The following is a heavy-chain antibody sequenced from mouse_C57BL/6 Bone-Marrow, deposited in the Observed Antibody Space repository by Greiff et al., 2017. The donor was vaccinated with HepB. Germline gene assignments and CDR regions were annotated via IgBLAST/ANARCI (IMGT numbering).Heavy chain of an antibody. Sequence: QVQLQQSGPGLVQPSQSLSITCTVSGFSLTSYGVHWVRQSPGKGLEWLGVIWSGGSTDYNAAFISRLSISKDNSKSQVFFKMNSLQADDTAIYYCARNPTITTVVLSPYAMDYWGQGTSVTVSS. J-gene: IGHJ4*01. V-gene: IGHV2-2*01. CDR2: IWSGGST. D-gene: IGHD1-1*01. CDR1: GFSLTSYG. CDR3: ARNPTITTVVLSPYAMDY.